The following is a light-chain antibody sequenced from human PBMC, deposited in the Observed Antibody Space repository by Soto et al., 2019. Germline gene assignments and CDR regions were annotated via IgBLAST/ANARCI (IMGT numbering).Light chain of an antibody. CDR1: QSVSGG. J-gene: IGKJ1*01. CDR3: QQYGTFAGT. V-gene: IGKV1-5*01. CDR2: DAS. Sequence: DIQMTQSPSTLSASVGDTVTVTCRASQSVSGGLAWYQQKPGEAPKLLIYDASALPRGVPSRFSGSGPGTKFTLTNASVQPDDFATYYCQQYGTFAGTFGPGTKVEI.